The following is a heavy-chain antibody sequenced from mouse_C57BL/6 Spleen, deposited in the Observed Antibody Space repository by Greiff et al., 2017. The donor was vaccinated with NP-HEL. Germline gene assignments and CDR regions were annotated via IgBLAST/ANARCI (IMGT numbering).Heavy chain of an antibody. D-gene: IGHD1-1*01. V-gene: IGHV1-81*01. CDR2: IYPRSGNT. Sequence: VQLQQSGAELARPGASVKLSCKASGYTFTSYGISWVKQRTGQGLEWIGEIYPRSGNTYYNEKFKGKATLTADKSSSTAYMELRSLTSEDSAVYFCAREGLYYGSSHGYFDVWGTGTTVTVSS. CDR1: GYTFTSYG. J-gene: IGHJ1*03. CDR3: AREGLYYGSSHGYFDV.